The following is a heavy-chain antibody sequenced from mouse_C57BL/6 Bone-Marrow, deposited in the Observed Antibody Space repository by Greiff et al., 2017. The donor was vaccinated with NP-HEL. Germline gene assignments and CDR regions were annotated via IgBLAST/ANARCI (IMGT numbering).Heavy chain of an antibody. CDR2: ILPGRGST. CDR3: ARSEKGHLLWPYYYAMDY. CDR1: GYTFTGYW. J-gene: IGHJ4*01. Sequence: QVQLKESGAELMKPGASVKLSCKATGYTFTGYWIEWVKQRPGHGLEWIGEILPGRGSTNYNEKFKGKATFTADTSSNTAYMQLSSLTTEDSAIYYCARSEKGHLLWPYYYAMDYWGQGTSVTVSS. V-gene: IGHV1-9*01. D-gene: IGHD2-1*01.